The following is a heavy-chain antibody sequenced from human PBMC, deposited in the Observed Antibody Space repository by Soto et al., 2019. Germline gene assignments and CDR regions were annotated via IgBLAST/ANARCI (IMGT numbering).Heavy chain of an antibody. V-gene: IGHV4-59*08. D-gene: IGHD2-8*01. CDR1: GGSISTYY. Sequence: QVQLQESGPGLVKPSGTLSLTCTVSGGSISTYYWSWIRQPPGKGLEWIGYIYYGGSANYNPSLKSRVTISVDTSKKQFPLKLSSVTAADTAVYYCARGGHCTNGVCSALDYWGQGTLVTVSS. CDR2: IYYGGSA. CDR3: ARGGHCTNGVCSALDY. J-gene: IGHJ4*02.